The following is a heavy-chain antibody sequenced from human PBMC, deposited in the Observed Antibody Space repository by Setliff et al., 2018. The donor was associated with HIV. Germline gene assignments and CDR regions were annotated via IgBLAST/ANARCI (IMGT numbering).Heavy chain of an antibody. D-gene: IGHD6-19*01. V-gene: IGHV1-18*01. J-gene: IGHJ4*02. Sequence: GASVKVSCKASGYTFTRYGMSWVRQAPGQGLEWMGWISAYNGNTNYAQKLQGRVTMTTDTSTSTAYMELRSLRSDDTAVYYCAREPPSSGWYRADYWGQGTLVTVSS. CDR1: GYTFTRYG. CDR3: AREPPSSGWYRADY. CDR2: ISAYNGNT.